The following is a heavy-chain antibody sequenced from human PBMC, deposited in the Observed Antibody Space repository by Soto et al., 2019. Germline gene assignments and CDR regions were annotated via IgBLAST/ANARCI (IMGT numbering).Heavy chain of an antibody. CDR1: GFTFSSYS. CDR3: APVPIQPSTVIGWLDVWGAGIMVAV. J-gene: IGHJ6*01. CDR2: ISISSSTI. V-gene: IGHV3-48*02. Sequence: GGSLRLSCAASGFTFSSYSMNWVRQAPGKGLEWVSYISISSSTIYYADSVKGRFTISRDNAKNSLYLQMNSLRDEDTAVYYFAPVPIQPSTVIGWLDVWGAGIMVAVW. D-gene: IGHD3-3*01.